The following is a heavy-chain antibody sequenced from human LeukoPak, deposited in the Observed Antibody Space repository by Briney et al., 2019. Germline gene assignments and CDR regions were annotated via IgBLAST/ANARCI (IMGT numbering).Heavy chain of an antibody. CDR2: ISSTSTYT. J-gene: IGHJ4*02. Sequence: GGSLRLSCAASGFPFTSGFTFSDYYMSWIRQAPGKGLGWVSYISSTSTYTNYADSVKGRFTISRDNANNSVYLQMNSLRADDTAIYYCARGGTGAFDYWGQGTLVTVSS. CDR3: ARGGTGAFDY. D-gene: IGHD2-8*02. CDR1: GFPFTSGFTFSDYY. V-gene: IGHV3-11*06.